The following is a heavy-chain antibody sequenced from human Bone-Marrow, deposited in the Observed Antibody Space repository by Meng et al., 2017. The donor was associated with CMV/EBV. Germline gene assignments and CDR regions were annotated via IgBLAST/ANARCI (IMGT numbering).Heavy chain of an antibody. D-gene: IGHD1-26*01. CDR2: IIPILGIA. J-gene: IGHJ4*02. CDR3: ARDPYSGSDYFDY. CDR1: GYTFTSYT. Sequence: SVKVSCKASGYTFTSYTISWVRQAPGQGLEWMGRIIPILGIANYAQKFQGRVTITADKSTSTAYMELSSLRSEDTAVYYCARDPYSGSDYFDYWGQGTLVTFSS. V-gene: IGHV1-69*04.